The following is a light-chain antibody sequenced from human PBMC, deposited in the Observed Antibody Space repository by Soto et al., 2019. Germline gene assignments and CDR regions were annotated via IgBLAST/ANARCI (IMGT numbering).Light chain of an antibody. Sequence: DIQLTQSPSFLSASVGDRLTITCRASQGLSSYLAWYQQKPGKAPNLLIYAAFTLQSGVPSRFSGSGSGTEFTLTISSLQPEDFATYYCQQLKSYPITFGQGTRLEIK. J-gene: IGKJ5*01. CDR2: AAF. CDR1: QGLSSY. CDR3: QQLKSYPIT. V-gene: IGKV1-9*01.